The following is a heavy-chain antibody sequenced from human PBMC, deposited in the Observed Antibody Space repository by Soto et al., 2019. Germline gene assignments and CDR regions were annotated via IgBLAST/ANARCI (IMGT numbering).Heavy chain of an antibody. CDR1: GFTFSSYS. Sequence: EVQLVESGGGLVQPGGSLRLSCAASGFTFSSYSMNWVRQAPGKGLEWVSYISSSSSTIYYADSVKGRFTISRDNAKNSLYLKMTSLRAEDTAVYYCARGAYYYDSSGLSYWGQGTLVTVSS. CDR3: ARGAYYYDSSGLSY. CDR2: ISSSSSTI. J-gene: IGHJ4*02. D-gene: IGHD3-22*01. V-gene: IGHV3-48*01.